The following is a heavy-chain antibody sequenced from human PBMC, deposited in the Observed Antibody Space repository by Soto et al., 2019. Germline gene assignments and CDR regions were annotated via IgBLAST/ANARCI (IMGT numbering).Heavy chain of an antibody. CDR2: ISSSGSTI. J-gene: IGHJ6*02. CDR3: ARDRVDIVATITSLVRYYYYYGMDV. CDR1: GFTFSDYY. D-gene: IGHD5-12*01. Sequence: GGSLRLSCAASGFTFSDYYMSWIRQAPGKGLEWVSYISSSGSTIYYADSVKGRFTISRDNAKNSLYLQMNSLRAEDTAVYYCARDRVDIVATITSLVRYYYYYGMDVWGQGTTVTVSS. V-gene: IGHV3-11*04.